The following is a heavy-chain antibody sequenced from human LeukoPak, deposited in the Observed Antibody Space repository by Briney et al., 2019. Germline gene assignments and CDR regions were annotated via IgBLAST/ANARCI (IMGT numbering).Heavy chain of an antibody. Sequence: LSLTCTVSGGSISNYYWSWIRQAPGKGLEWVSYISSSGSSIYYADSVKGRFTISRDNARNSLYLQMNSLRAEDTAVYYCARDWYSGSFPLDYWGQGTLVTVSS. CDR3: ARDWYSGSFPLDY. CDR2: ISSSGSSI. V-gene: IGHV3-11*04. CDR1: GGSISNYY. D-gene: IGHD1-26*01. J-gene: IGHJ4*02.